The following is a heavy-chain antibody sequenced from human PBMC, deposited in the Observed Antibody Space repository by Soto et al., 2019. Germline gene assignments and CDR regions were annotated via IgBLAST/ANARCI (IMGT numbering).Heavy chain of an antibody. D-gene: IGHD6-13*01. CDR1: GGSISSGGYY. V-gene: IGHV4-31*03. CDR2: IYYSGST. J-gene: IGHJ4*02. CDR3: AGEGVPGMAAAGKVFDY. Sequence: QVQLQEAGPGLVKPSQTLSLTCTVSGGSISSGGYYWSWIRQHPGKGLEWIGYIYYSGSTYYNPSLKSRVTISVDTSKNQFSLKLSSVTAADTAVYYCAGEGVPGMAAAGKVFDYWGQGTLVTVSS.